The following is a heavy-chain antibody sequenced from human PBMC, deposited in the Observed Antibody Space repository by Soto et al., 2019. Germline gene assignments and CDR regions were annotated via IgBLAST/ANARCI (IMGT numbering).Heavy chain of an antibody. V-gene: IGHV3-30-3*01. CDR2: ISENGDRQ. D-gene: IGHD4-17*01. CDR3: ARRLATTVSALGY. Sequence: GSLRLSCTASGLTFTSSSFHWVRQAPGKGLEWVAVISENGDRQYSTESVRGRFLISRDSSKNTVYLQMNSLRPEDTGVYFCARRLATTVSALGYWGQGALVTVSS. J-gene: IGHJ4*02. CDR1: GLTFTSSS.